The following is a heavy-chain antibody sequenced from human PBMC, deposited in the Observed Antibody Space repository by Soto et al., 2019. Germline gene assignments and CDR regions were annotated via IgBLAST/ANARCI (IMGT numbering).Heavy chain of an antibody. CDR2: IYYSGST. V-gene: IGHV4-39*01. D-gene: IGHD3-10*01. CDR1: GGSISSSSYY. Sequence: PSETLSLTCTVSGGSISSSSYYWGWIRQPPGKGLEWIGSIYYSGSTYYNPSLKSRVTISVDTSKNQFSLKLSSVTAADTAVYYCASLYGSGSYYNPYYYYYYGMDVWGQGTTVTVYS. J-gene: IGHJ6*02. CDR3: ASLYGSGSYYNPYYYYYYGMDV.